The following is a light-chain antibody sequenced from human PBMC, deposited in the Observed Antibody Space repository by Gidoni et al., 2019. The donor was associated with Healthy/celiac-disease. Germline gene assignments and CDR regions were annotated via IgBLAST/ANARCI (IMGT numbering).Light chain of an antibody. CDR1: QSVSSSY. Sequence: DIVLPQSPGTLSFAPGESATLSCRASQSVSSSYLAWYQQKPGQAPRLLIYGASSRDTGIPERFSGSGSGTDFTLTISRLEPEDFAVYYCQQYGSSRVTFGGGTKVEIK. J-gene: IGKJ4*01. V-gene: IGKV3-20*01. CDR2: GAS. CDR3: QQYGSSRVT.